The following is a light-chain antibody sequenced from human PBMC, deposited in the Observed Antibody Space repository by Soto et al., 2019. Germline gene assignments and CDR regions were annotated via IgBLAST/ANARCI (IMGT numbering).Light chain of an antibody. V-gene: IGKV3-20*01. J-gene: IGKJ2*01. CDR3: QLYGGSHMFS. Sequence: EIVLTQSPGTLSLSPGEGATLSYRASESISSSYLAWYQQRPGQSPRLLIYAASSRAAGIPDRFNGSGSGADFTLTISRLEPEDFAVYYCQLYGGSHMFSFGQGTKLQIK. CDR2: AAS. CDR1: ESISSSY.